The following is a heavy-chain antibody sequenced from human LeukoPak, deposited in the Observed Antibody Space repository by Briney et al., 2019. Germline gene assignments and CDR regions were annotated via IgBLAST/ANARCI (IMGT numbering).Heavy chain of an antibody. CDR2: IYYSGST. CDR1: GGSISSGDYY. Sequence: SETLSLTCTVSGGSISSGDYYWSWIRQPPGKGLEWIGYIYYSGSTYCNPSLKSRVTISVDTSKNQFSLKLSSVTAADTAVYYCARVPLLDYGGNLYYFDYWGQGTLVTVSS. J-gene: IGHJ4*02. D-gene: IGHD4-23*01. V-gene: IGHV4-30-4*08. CDR3: ARVPLLDYGGNLYYFDY.